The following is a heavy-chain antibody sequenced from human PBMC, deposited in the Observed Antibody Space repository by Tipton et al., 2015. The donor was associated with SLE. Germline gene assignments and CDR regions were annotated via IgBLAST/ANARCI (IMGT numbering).Heavy chain of an antibody. CDR1: GGSISSSSSYY. D-gene: IGHD5-12*01. J-gene: IGHJ4*02. CDR3: ARDERGYEFLDQ. Sequence: TLSLTCAVYGGSISSSSSYYWAWIRQPPGKGVEWIGEINHSGSTNYNPSLKGRVTISVDTSKNQFSLKLTSVTPADTGVYYCARDERGYEFLDQWGQGTLVTVSS. V-gene: IGHV4-39*07. CDR2: INHSGST.